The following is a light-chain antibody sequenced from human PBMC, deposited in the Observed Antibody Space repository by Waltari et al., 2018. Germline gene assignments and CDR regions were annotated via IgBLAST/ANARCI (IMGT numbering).Light chain of an antibody. CDR3: SSYTTGSTRYV. V-gene: IGLV2-14*03. CDR1: SSDIGASNF. CDR2: DVN. J-gene: IGLJ1*01. Sequence: QSALTQPVSVSGSPGQSITISCTGTSSDIGASNFVSWYQKHPGKAPKVMIYDVNNRPSGVSSRFSGSKSGNTASLTISGLQAEDEADYYCSSYTTGSTRYVFGSGTKVTVL.